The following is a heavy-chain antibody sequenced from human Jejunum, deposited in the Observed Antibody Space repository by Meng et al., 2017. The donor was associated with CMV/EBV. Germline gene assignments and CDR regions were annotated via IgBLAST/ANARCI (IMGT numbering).Heavy chain of an antibody. Sequence: PLHPSCPGWVNPSHTPSLICSTSGDRVSMKSAAWNGIRQSPSRGLEWLGRAYYRSKWFYDYALSVKSRININPDTSKNRFSLQLNSVTPEDTAVYYCARGLYDSSWSTFDYWGQGTLVTVSS. CDR1: GDRVSMKSAA. D-gene: IGHD6-13*01. CDR2: AYYRSKWFY. J-gene: IGHJ4*02. CDR3: ARGLYDSSWSTFDY. V-gene: IGHV6-1*01.